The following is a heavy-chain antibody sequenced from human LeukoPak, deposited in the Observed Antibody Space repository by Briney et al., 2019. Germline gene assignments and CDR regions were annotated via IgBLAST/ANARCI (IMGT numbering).Heavy chain of an antibody. J-gene: IGHJ4*02. V-gene: IGHV1-18*01. CDR1: GFTFTSYG. CDR3: ARGGALTPFGS. CDR2: ISAYNGKT. D-gene: IGHD1-26*01. Sequence: GASVKVSCKASGFTFTSYGTSWGPQAPGQGLEWMGWISAYNGKTNYAQKFQGRVTMTTDTSTSTAHMDLRSLRSDDTAVYYCARGGALTPFGSWGQGTLSTGSS.